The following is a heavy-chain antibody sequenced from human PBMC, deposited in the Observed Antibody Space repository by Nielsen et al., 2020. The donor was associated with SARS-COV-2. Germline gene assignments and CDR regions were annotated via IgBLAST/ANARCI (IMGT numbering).Heavy chain of an antibody. V-gene: IGHV4-31*11. CDR1: GGSISSGGYS. CDR3: ARDNLGPNGGRGWFDP. Sequence: SETLSLTCAVSGGSISSGGYSWSWIRQPPGKGLEWIGYIYYSGSTYYNPSLKSRVTISVDTSKNQFSLKLSSVTAADTAVYYCARDNLGPNGGRGWFDPWGQGTLVTVSS. CDR2: IYYSGST. D-gene: IGHD3-16*01. J-gene: IGHJ5*02.